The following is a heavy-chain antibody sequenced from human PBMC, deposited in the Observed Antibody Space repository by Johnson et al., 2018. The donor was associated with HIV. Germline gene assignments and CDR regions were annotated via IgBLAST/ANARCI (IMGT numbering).Heavy chain of an antibody. CDR3: AKDRAVNFWSGGGAFDV. D-gene: IGHD3-3*01. Sequence: VQLVESGGGLVQPGRSLRLSCAASGFTFSSYDMNWVRQAPGKGLEWVSGIRGSGGNTYYADSVKGRFTISRDNSNNTLYLQMKSLRAEDTAVYYCAKDRAVNFWSGGGAFDVWGQGTVDRLF. J-gene: IGHJ3*01. CDR1: GFTFSSYD. V-gene: IGHV3-23*04. CDR2: IRGSGGNT.